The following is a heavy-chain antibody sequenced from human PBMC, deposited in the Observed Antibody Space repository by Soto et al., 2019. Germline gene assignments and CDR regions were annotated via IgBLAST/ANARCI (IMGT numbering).Heavy chain of an antibody. CDR3: TAGKLYPSLDFDY. J-gene: IGHJ4*02. CDR2: IRSKAYGGTT. CDR1: GFTFNDYT. Sequence: GGSLRLSCTASGFTFNDYTLSWVRQAPRKGLEWVGFIRSKAYGGTTEYAASVKGRFTISRDDSKSIAYLQMNSLKTEDTAVYYCTAGKLYPSLDFDYWGQGTLVTVSS. V-gene: IGHV3-49*04. D-gene: IGHD2-8*01.